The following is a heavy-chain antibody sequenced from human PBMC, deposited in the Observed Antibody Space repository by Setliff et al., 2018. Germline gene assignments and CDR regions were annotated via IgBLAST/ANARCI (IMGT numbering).Heavy chain of an antibody. D-gene: IGHD1-26*01. CDR2: IYHSGST. CDR1: GGSISSSNW. V-gene: IGHV4-4*02. CDR3: ARHQGGGSYDY. J-gene: IGHJ4*02. Sequence: SETLSLTCAVSGGSISSSNWWSWVRQPPGKGLEWIGEIYHSGSTNYNPSLKSRVTTLVDTSKNHFSLKLSSVTAADTAVYYCARHQGGGSYDYWGQGTLVTVSS.